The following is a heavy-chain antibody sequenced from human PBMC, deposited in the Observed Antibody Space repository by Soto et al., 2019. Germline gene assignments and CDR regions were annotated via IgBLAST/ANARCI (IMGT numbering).Heavy chain of an antibody. CDR3: ARASRAGAAVDY. V-gene: IGHV4-30-4*01. Sequence: PSETLSLTCTVSGGSISSGDYYWSWIRQPPGKGLEWIGYIYYDGSTNYNAPLKSRVTISLNTSKNQFSLKLSSVTAPDTAVYYCARASRAGAAVDYWGQGTLVTVS. CDR2: IYYDGST. J-gene: IGHJ4*02. D-gene: IGHD6-13*01. CDR1: GGSISSGDYY.